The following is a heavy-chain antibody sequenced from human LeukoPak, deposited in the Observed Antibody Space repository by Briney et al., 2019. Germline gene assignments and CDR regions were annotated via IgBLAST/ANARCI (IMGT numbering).Heavy chain of an antibody. CDR1: GGSISSGGYS. CDR3: ARAGGSPFDY. D-gene: IGHD3-16*01. Sequence: PSQTLSLTCAVSGGSISSGGYSWSWIRQPPGKGLEWIGYIYHSGSTYYNPSLKSRVTISVDRSKNQYSLKLSSVTAADTAVYYCARAGGSPFDYWGQRTLVTVSS. CDR2: IYHSGST. J-gene: IGHJ4*02. V-gene: IGHV4-30-2*01.